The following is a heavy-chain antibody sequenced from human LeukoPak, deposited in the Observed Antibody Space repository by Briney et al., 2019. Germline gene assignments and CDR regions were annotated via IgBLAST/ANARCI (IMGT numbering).Heavy chain of an antibody. CDR1: GGSFSGYY. V-gene: IGHV4-59*10. CDR2: IYTSGST. D-gene: IGHD2-2*01. J-gene: IGHJ3*02. Sequence: SETLSLTCAVYGGSFSGYYWSWIRQPPGKGLEWIGRIYTSGSTNYNPSLKSRVTMSVDTSKNQFSLKLSSVTAADTAVYYCASSIGYESTFDIWGQGTMVTVSS. CDR3: ASSIGYESTFDI.